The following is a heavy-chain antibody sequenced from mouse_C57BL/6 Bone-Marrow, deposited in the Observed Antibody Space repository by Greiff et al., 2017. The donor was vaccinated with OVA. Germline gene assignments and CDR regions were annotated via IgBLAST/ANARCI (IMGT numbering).Heavy chain of an antibody. J-gene: IGHJ1*03. CDR1: GFPITSGYY. Sequence: VKVVESGPGLVKPSQSLFLTCSITGFPITSGYYWIWIRQSPGKPLEWMGYITHSGETFYNPSLQSPISITRETSKNQFFLQLNSVTTEDTAMYYCAGAPYGSSYWYFDVWGTGTTVTVSS. D-gene: IGHD1-1*01. CDR2: ITHSGET. V-gene: IGHV12-3*01. CDR3: AGAPYGSSYWYFDV.